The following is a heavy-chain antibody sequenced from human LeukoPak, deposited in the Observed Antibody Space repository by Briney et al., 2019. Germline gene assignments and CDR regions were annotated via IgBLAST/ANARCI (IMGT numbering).Heavy chain of an antibody. CDR1: DFSFITYA. V-gene: IGHV3-23*01. J-gene: IGHJ4*02. CDR3: AKDDGWVQYAN. Sequence: GGSLRLSCAASDFSFITYAMSWVRQAPGKGLEWVSTISGGGDATYYADSVKGRFTISRDNSKNTLYLQMNSLRAEDTAVYYCAKDDGWVQYANWGQGTLVTVSS. D-gene: IGHD5-24*01. CDR2: ISGGGDAT.